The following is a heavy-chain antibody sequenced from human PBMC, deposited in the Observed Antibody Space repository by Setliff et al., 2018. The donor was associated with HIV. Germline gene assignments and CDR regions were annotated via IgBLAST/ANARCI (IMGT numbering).Heavy chain of an antibody. J-gene: IGHJ6*02. CDR1: GGSITSADYY. CDR2: FSVPRTT. D-gene: IGHD3-16*01. V-gene: IGHV4-61*02. CDR3: ARGKGGYGLDV. Sequence: SETLSLTCTVSGGSITSADYYWTWIRQPAGKGLEWIGRFSVPRTTNYGPSFKSRLTIWVDMSKNQFSLKLTSVTAADTAVYYCARGKGGYGLDVWGQGTTVTVSS.